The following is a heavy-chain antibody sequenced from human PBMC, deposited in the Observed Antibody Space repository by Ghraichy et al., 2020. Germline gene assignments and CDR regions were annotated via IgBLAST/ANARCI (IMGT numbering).Heavy chain of an antibody. CDR2: ISWNSGSI. J-gene: IGHJ2*01. CDR1: GFTFDDYA. Sequence: GGSLRLSCAASGFTFDDYAMHWVRQAPGKGLEWVSGISWNSGSIGYADSVKGRFTISRDNAKNSLYLQMNSLRAEDTALYYCAKDRKYCGGDCYPLYWYFDLWGRGTLVTVSS. D-gene: IGHD2-21*01. V-gene: IGHV3-9*01. CDR3: AKDRKYCGGDCYPLYWYFDL.